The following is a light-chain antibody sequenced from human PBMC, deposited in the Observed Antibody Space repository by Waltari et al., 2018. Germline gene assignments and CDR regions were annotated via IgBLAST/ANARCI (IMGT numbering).Light chain of an antibody. Sequence: QSVLTQPPSASGTPGQRVTISCSGSSSHIGSNTVNWYQQVPGTAPKLLIYSNNQRPSGVPDRFSGSKSGTSASLAISGLQSVDEADYYCAAWDDSLNGPYVFGTGTKVTVL. J-gene: IGLJ1*01. V-gene: IGLV1-44*01. CDR1: SSHIGSNT. CDR2: SNN. CDR3: AAWDDSLNGPYV.